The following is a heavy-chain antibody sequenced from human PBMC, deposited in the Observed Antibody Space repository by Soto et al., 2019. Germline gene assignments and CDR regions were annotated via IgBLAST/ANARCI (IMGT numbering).Heavy chain of an antibody. CDR3: ASSSWYVYYYGMDV. J-gene: IGHJ6*02. CDR2: IYYSGST. V-gene: IGHV4-30-4*01. CDR1: GGSISSGDYY. D-gene: IGHD6-13*01. Sequence: SETLSLTCTVSGGSISSGDYYWSWIRQPPGKGLEWIGYIYYSGSTYYNPSLKSRVTISVDTSKNQFSLKLSSVTAADTAVYYCASSSWYVYYYGMDVWGQGTTVTVSS.